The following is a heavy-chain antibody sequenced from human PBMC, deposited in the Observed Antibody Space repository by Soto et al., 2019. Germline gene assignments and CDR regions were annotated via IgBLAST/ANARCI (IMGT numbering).Heavy chain of an antibody. J-gene: IGHJ3*01. V-gene: IGHV1-69*06. Sequence: SVKVSCKASGISLSTYGVSWVRQAPGQGLQWMGGFNPIFGTTTYAQDLQGRLTITADKSTGSVYLDLSSLRSEDTAVYYCATSDPYDSTGYHDGFDVWGQGRMVTVSS. D-gene: IGHD3-22*01. CDR2: FNPIFGTT. CDR1: GISLSTYG. CDR3: ATSDPYDSTGYHDGFDV.